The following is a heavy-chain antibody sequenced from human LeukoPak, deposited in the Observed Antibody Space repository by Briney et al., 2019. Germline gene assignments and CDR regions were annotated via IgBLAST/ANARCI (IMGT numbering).Heavy chain of an antibody. V-gene: IGHV3-30*02. CDR2: IRYDGSNK. CDR1: GFTFSSYG. Sequence: GGSLRLSCAASGFTFSSYGMHWVRQAPGKGLEWVAVIRYDGSNKYYADSVKGRFTISRDNSKNTLYLQMNSLRAEDTAVYYCARDERRYFDWLTIGWFDPWGQGTLVTVSS. J-gene: IGHJ5*02. CDR3: ARDERRYFDWLTIGWFDP. D-gene: IGHD3-9*01.